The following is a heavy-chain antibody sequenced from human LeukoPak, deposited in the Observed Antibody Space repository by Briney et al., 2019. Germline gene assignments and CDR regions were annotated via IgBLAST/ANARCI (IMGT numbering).Heavy chain of an antibody. CDR3: ARATNVLLWFGELSGGTWFDP. J-gene: IGHJ5*02. CDR1: GGSISSYY. D-gene: IGHD3-10*01. Sequence: PSETLSLTCTVSGGSISSYYWSWIRQPPGKGLEWIGYIYYSGSTNYKPSLKSRVTISLDTSKNQFSLKLSSVTAADTAVYYCARATNVLLWFGELSGGTWFDPWGQGTLVTVSS. CDR2: IYYSGST. V-gene: IGHV4-59*01.